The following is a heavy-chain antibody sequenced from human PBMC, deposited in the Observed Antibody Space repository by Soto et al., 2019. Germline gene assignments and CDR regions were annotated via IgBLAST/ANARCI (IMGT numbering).Heavy chain of an antibody. Sequence: SETLSLTCTVSGGSISSYYWSWIRQPPGKGLEWIGYIYYSGSTNYNPSLKSRVTISVDTSKNQFSLKLSSVTAADTAVYYCARAEENYDILTGYYYYYYMDVWGKGTTVTVSS. V-gene: IGHV4-59*08. D-gene: IGHD3-9*01. CDR2: IYYSGST. CDR3: ARAEENYDILTGYYYYYYMDV. J-gene: IGHJ6*03. CDR1: GGSISSYY.